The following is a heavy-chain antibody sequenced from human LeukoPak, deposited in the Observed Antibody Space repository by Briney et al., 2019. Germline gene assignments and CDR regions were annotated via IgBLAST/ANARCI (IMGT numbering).Heavy chain of an antibody. J-gene: IGHJ4*02. Sequence: SVKVSCKASGGTFSSYAISWVRQAPGQGLEWMGGIIPIFGTANYAQKFQGRVTITADESTSTAYMELSSLRSEDTAVYYCAGGIAAAGTLDYWGQGTLVTVSS. CDR3: AGGIAAAGTLDY. CDR1: GGTFSSYA. D-gene: IGHD6-13*01. CDR2: IIPIFGTA. V-gene: IGHV1-69*13.